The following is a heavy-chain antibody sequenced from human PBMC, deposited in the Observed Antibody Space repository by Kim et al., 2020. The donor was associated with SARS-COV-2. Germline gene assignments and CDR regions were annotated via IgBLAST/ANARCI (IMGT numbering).Heavy chain of an antibody. J-gene: IGHJ6*02. Sequence: GGSLRLSCAASGFTFSSYGMHWVRQAPGKGLEWVAVISYDGSNKYYADSVKGRFTISRDNSKNTLYLQMNSLRAEDTAVYYCAKCSTSNHYHYYNGMDVWGQGTTVTVSS. CDR1: GFTFSSYG. V-gene: IGHV3-30*18. CDR3: AKCSTSNHYHYYNGMDV. D-gene: IGHD2-2*01. CDR2: ISYDGSNK.